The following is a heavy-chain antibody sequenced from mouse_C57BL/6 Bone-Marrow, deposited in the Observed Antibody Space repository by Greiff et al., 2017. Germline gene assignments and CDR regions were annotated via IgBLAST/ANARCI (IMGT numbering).Heavy chain of an antibody. CDR3: EREATVVAPFDY. D-gene: IGHD1-1*01. CDR1: GYTFTSYW. J-gene: IGHJ2*01. CDR2: INPSSGYT. V-gene: IGHV1-7*01. Sequence: VQLQQSGAELVKPGASVKLSCKASGYTFTSYWMHWVKQRPGQGLEWIGYINPSSGYTKYNQKFKDKATLTADKSSSTAYMQLSSLTYEDSAVYYCEREATVVAPFDYWGQGTTLTVSS.